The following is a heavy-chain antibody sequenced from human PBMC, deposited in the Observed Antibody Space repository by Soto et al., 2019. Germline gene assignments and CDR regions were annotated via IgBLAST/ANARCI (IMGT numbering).Heavy chain of an antibody. V-gene: IGHV1-3*01. J-gene: IGHJ4*02. CDR1: GYTFTSYA. D-gene: IGHD6-19*01. CDR3: ARDRFGSGSYFDY. CDR2: INAGNGNT. Sequence: QVQLVQSGAEVKKPGASVKVSCKASGYTFTSYAMHWVRQAPGQRLEWMGWINAGNGNTKYSQKFQGRVTITRDTSASTAYMELSSLRSEDTAVYYCARDRFGSGSYFDYWGQGTLVTVSS.